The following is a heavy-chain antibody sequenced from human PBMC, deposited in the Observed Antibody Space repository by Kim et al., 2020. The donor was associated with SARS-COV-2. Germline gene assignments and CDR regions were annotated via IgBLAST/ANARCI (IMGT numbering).Heavy chain of an antibody. V-gene: IGHV4-34*01. CDR3: ARGLFGPGQWHNYYYYGMDV. D-gene: IGHD6-19*01. J-gene: IGHJ6*02. Sequence: RVTISVDTSKNQFSLKLSSVTAADTAVYYCARGLFGPGQWHNYYYYGMDVWGQGTTVTVSS.